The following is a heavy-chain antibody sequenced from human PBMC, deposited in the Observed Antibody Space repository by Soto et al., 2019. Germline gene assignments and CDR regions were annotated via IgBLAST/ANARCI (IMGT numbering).Heavy chain of an antibody. CDR2: IYTSGST. D-gene: IGHD3-16*01. V-gene: IGHV4-4*07. Sequence: PTETLSLPCTVSGRSISSVSWSGIRQPAGKGLEWIGRIYTSGSTNYNPSLKSRVTMSVDTSKNQFSLKLSSVTAADTAVYYCARDHSGRVWDTVQMDVWGQGTTVS. CDR3: ARDHSGRVWDTVQMDV. J-gene: IGHJ6*02. CDR1: GRSISSVS.